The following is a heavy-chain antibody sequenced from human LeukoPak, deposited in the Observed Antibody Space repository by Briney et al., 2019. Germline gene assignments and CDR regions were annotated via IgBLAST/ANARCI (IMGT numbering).Heavy chain of an antibody. CDR3: ARGYCSSTSCPSGHAFDI. V-gene: IGHV1-69*05. CDR2: IIPIFGTA. Sequence: ASVKVSCKASGGTFSSYAISWVRQAPGQGLEWMGGIIPIFGTANYAQKFQGRVTITTDESTSTAYMELSSLRSEDTAVYYCARGYCSSTSCPSGHAFDIWGQGTMVTVSS. D-gene: IGHD2-2*01. CDR1: GGTFSSYA. J-gene: IGHJ3*02.